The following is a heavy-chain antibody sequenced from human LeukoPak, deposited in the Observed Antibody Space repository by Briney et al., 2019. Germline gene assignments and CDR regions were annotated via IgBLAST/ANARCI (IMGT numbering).Heavy chain of an antibody. CDR2: ISWNSGSI. D-gene: IGHD3-10*01. Sequence: GGPLRLSCAASGFTFDDYAMHWVRQAPGKGLEWVSGISWNSGSIGYADSVKGRFTISRDNAKNSLYLQMNSLRAEDMALYYCAKSFLSRYGSGRDDAFDIWGQGTMVTVSS. CDR1: GFTFDDYA. CDR3: AKSFLSRYGSGRDDAFDI. V-gene: IGHV3-9*03. J-gene: IGHJ3*02.